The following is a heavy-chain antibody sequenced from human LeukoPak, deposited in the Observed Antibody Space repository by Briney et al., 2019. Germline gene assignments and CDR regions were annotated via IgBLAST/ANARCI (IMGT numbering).Heavy chain of an antibody. Sequence: GGSLRLSCAASGFTFSSYGMHWVRQAPGKGLEWVAVISYDGSNKYYADSVKGRFTISRDNSKNTLYLQMNSLSAEDTAVYYCAKAMWESGDYYFDYWGQGTLVTVSS. CDR2: ISYDGSNK. CDR1: GFTFSSYG. D-gene: IGHD1-26*01. V-gene: IGHV3-30*18. CDR3: AKAMWESGDYYFDY. J-gene: IGHJ4*02.